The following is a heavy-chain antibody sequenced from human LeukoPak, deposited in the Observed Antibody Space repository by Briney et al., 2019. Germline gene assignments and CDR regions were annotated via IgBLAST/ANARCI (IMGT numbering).Heavy chain of an antibody. V-gene: IGHV3-43*01. CDR2: ISWDGGST. CDR3: AKSLPGYSSSWCLSGYYYYYYMDV. J-gene: IGHJ6*03. D-gene: IGHD6-13*01. CDR1: GFTFDDYT. Sequence: PWGSLRLSCAASGFTFDDYTMHWVRQAPGKGLEWVSLISWDGGSTYYADSVKGRFTISRDNSKNSLYLQMNSLRTEDTALYYCAKSLPGYSSSWCLSGYYYYYYMDVWGKGTTVTVSS.